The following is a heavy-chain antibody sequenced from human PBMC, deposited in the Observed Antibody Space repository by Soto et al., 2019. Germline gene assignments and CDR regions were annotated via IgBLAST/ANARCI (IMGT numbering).Heavy chain of an antibody. J-gene: IGHJ1*01. Sequence: GGSLRLSCAASGFTFSSYAMSWVRQAPGKGLEWVSAISGSGGSTYYADSVKGRFTISRDNSKNTLYLQMNSLRAEDTAVYYCAKDLSRGSSWDYFQHWGQGTLVTVSA. CDR2: ISGSGGST. CDR3: AKDLSRGSSWDYFQH. CDR1: GFTFSSYA. D-gene: IGHD6-6*01. V-gene: IGHV3-23*01.